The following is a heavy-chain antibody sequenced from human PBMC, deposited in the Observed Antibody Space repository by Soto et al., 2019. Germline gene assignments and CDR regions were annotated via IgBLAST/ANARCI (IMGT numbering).Heavy chain of an antibody. CDR1: GFTFSSYW. CDR3: ARAGYTVYYYMDV. J-gene: IGHJ6*03. Sequence: GGSLRLSCAASGFTFSSYWMSWVRQAPGKGLEWVANIKQDGSEKYYVDSVKGRFTISRDNAKNSLYLQMNSLRAEDTAVYYCARAGYTVYYYMDVWGKGTTVTVSS. D-gene: IGHD5-12*01. V-gene: IGHV3-7*01. CDR2: IKQDGSEK.